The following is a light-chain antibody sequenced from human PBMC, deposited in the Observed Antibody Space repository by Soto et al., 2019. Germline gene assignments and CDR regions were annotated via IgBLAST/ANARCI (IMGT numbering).Light chain of an antibody. CDR2: GAF. Sequence: EIVMTQSPATLSVSPGERATLSCRASQSVSSNLAWYQQKPGQAPRLLIYGAFTRATAFPARFSGSGSGTEFTLTISSLQSEDFAVYYCQQYNNWPITFGQGTRLEIK. J-gene: IGKJ5*01. V-gene: IGKV3-15*01. CDR1: QSVSSN. CDR3: QQYNNWPIT.